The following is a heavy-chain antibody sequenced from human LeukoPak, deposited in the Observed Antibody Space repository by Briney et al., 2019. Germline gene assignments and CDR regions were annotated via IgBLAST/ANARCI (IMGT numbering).Heavy chain of an antibody. Sequence: PGGSLRLSCAASGFTFSSYWMHWVRQAPGKGLVWVSRINSDGSSTSYADSVKGRFTISRDNAKNTLYLQMNSLRAEDTAVYYCAREGGYYYYYMDVWGKGTTVTISS. CDR2: INSDGSST. J-gene: IGHJ6*03. V-gene: IGHV3-74*01. CDR3: AREGGYYYYYMDV. CDR1: GFTFSSYW.